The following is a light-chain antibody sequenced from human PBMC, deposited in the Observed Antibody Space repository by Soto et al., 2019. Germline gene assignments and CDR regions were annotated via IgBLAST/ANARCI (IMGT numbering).Light chain of an antibody. Sequence: DMLLQHSQSTLSLSKGERATLSCRASQSVSSYLAWYQQKPGQAPRLLIYDASSRATGIPDRFSGSGSGTDFTLTISRLEPEDFAVYYCQQSGSSPPSFGPGSKADVK. CDR3: QQSGSSPPS. V-gene: IGKV3-20*01. J-gene: IGKJ3*01. CDR1: QSVSSY. CDR2: DAS.